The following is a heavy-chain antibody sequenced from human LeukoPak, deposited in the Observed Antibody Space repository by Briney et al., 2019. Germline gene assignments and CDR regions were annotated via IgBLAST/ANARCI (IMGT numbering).Heavy chain of an antibody. CDR2: ISSNGGST. D-gene: IGHD1-26*01. CDR3: ARTSGSYSP. Sequence: GGSLRLPCAASGFTFSSYPMHWVRQAPGKGLEYVSTISSNGGSTYYANSVKGRFTISRDNSKNTLYLQMGSLRAEDTAVYYCARTSGSYSPGGQGTLVTVSS. CDR1: GFTFSSYP. V-gene: IGHV3-64*01. J-gene: IGHJ5*02.